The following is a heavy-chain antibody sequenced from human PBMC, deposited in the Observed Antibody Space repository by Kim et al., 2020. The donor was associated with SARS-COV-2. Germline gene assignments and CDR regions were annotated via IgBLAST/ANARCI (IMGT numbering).Heavy chain of an antibody. J-gene: IGHJ4*02. D-gene: IGHD2-21*02. Sequence: LSLTCAASGFIFSHHAMSWVRQAPGKGLEWVAVIGGSGGSTDYADSVKGRFAISRDNSKNTVFLQMNSLRVDDTAVYYCAKGGPYCGGDCYFVSWGQGTLVTVSS. CDR2: IGGSGGST. V-gene: IGHV3-23*01. CDR3: AKGGPYCGGDCYFVS. CDR1: GFIFSHHA.